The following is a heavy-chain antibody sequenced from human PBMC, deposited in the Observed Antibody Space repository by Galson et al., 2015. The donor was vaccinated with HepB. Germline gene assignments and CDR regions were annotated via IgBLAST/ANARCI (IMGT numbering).Heavy chain of an antibody. Sequence: SLRLSCAASGFTFSSYWMSWVRQAPGKGLEWVANIKQDGSEKYYVDSVKGRFTISRDNAKNSLYLQMNSLRAEDTAVYYCARDGWDIVVVVAATPGAFDIWGQGTMVTVSS. J-gene: IGHJ3*02. CDR3: ARDGWDIVVVVAATPGAFDI. CDR2: IKQDGSEK. D-gene: IGHD2-15*01. V-gene: IGHV3-7*03. CDR1: GFTFSSYW.